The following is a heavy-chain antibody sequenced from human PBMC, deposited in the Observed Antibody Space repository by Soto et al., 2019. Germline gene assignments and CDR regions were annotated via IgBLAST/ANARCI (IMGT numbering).Heavy chain of an antibody. D-gene: IGHD3-16*01. J-gene: IGHJ4*02. Sequence: GGSLRLSCAASGFTFSSYVMSWVRQAPGKGLEWVSAISSSGGSTYYADSVKGRFTISRDNSKNTLFLQMNSLRAEDTAVYYCAKDHPNDYSDYWGQGTLVTVSS. CDR2: ISSSGGST. CDR3: AKDHPNDYSDY. CDR1: GFTFSSYV. V-gene: IGHV3-23*01.